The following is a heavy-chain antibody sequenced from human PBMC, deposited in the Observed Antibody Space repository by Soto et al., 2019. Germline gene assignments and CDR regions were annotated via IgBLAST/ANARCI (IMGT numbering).Heavy chain of an antibody. CDR2: TNKDGASS. CDR3: ARDDLRRNEALDI. CDR1: GFTFSAFW. Sequence: EVQLVESGGDFVQPGGSLRLSCEASGFTFSAFWMHWVRHDPGEGLVWISRTNKDGASSEYADSVKGRFSVSRDNAKNTMFLHMTGLRAEDTAVYYCARDDLRRNEALDIWGQGTLVTVSS. J-gene: IGHJ3*02. V-gene: IGHV3-74*03. D-gene: IGHD3-3*01.